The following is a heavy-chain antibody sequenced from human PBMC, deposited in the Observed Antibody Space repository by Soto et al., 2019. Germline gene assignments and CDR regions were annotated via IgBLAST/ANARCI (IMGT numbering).Heavy chain of an antibody. CDR2: ITWNSNNI. CDR1: GFTFDNYA. V-gene: IGHV3-9*01. Sequence: DVQLVESGGGLVQPGRSLRLSCAASGFTFDNYAMHWVRQAPGKGLEWVSGITWNSNNIDYADSVKGRFTISRDNAKNSLYLQMNSLRPEDTALYYCARNDNYYGMDVWGQGTTVTVSS. CDR3: ARNDNYYGMDV. J-gene: IGHJ6*02.